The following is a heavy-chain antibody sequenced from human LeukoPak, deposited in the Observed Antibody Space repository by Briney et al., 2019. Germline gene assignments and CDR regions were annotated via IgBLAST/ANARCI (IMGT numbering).Heavy chain of an antibody. CDR3: ARVGYYGSGSYYKPFDY. V-gene: IGHV3-21*01. J-gene: IGHJ4*02. CDR2: ISSSSSYI. Sequence: GGSLRLSCAASGFTFSTSAMTWVRQAPGKGLEWVSSISSSSSYIYYADSVKGRFTISRDNAKNSLYLQMNSLRVEDTAVYYCARVGYYGSGSYYKPFDYWGQGTLVTVSS. CDR1: GFTFSTSA. D-gene: IGHD3-10*01.